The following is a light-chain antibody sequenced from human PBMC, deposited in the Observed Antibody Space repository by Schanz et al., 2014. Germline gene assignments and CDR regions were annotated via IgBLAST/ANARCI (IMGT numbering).Light chain of an antibody. CDR2: DAS. CDR1: RSVNTN. Sequence: EIVLTQSPATLSVSPGERATLSCRASRSVNTNLAWYQYKPGLAPRLVVYDASTRAADIPPRFRGSGSGTDFTLTIDYLDPEDSAIYYCHQRSDWGAFGGGTKVEIK. CDR3: HQRSDWGA. J-gene: IGKJ4*01. V-gene: IGKV3-11*01.